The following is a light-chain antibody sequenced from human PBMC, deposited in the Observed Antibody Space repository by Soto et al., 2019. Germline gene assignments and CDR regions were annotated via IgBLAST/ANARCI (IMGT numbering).Light chain of an antibody. CDR2: AAS. Sequence: DIQMTQSPSSLSASVGDRVTITCRASQGIDNHLAWFQRKPGKAPNLLIYAASTLQSGVPSRFTGSGSGTDFTLTISSLQPEDAAIYYCQKCKVAPFTFGGGTKVDIK. J-gene: IGKJ4*01. CDR3: QKCKVAPFT. CDR1: QGIDNH. V-gene: IGKV1-27*01.